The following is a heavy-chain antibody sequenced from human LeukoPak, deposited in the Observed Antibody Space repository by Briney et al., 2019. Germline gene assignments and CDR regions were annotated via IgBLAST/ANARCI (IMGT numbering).Heavy chain of an antibody. Sequence: SETLSLTCAVYGGSFSGYYWSWIRQPPGKGLEWIGEINHSGSTNYNPSLKSRVTISVDTSKNQFSLKLSSVTDADTAVYYCATTPVDTAMDYFDYWGQGTLVTVSS. V-gene: IGHV4-34*01. J-gene: IGHJ4*02. CDR2: INHSGST. CDR3: ATTPVDTAMDYFDY. D-gene: IGHD5-18*01. CDR1: GGSFSGYY.